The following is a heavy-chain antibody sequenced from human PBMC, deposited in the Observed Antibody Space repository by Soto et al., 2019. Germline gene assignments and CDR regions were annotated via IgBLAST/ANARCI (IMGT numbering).Heavy chain of an antibody. V-gene: IGHV3-15*01. J-gene: IGHJ6*02. CDR3: TTDRFDTAMANYYGMDV. Sequence: GGSLRLSCAASGFTFSNAWMSWVRQAPGKGLEWVGRIKSKTDGGTTDYAAPVKGRFTISRDDSKNTLYLQMNSLKTEDTAVYYCTTDRFDTAMANYYGMDVWGQGTTVTVSS. CDR1: GFTFSNAW. D-gene: IGHD5-18*01. CDR2: IKSKTDGGTT.